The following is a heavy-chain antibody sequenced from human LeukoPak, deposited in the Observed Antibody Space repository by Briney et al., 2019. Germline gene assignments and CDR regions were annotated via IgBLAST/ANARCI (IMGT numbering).Heavy chain of an antibody. CDR3: TRDGREGSSGWYVGWFDP. V-gene: IGHV3-49*03. D-gene: IGHD6-19*01. J-gene: IGHJ5*02. CDR1: GFTFGDFA. CDR2: FRRKAYGGTT. Sequence: GGSWRLSFKASGFTFGDFAMSWFRQAPGKGRGGEGFFRRKAYGGTTEYAASVKGRFTISRDDSKSIAYLHMNSLKTEDTAVYYCTRDGREGSSGWYVGWFDPWGQGTLVTVSS.